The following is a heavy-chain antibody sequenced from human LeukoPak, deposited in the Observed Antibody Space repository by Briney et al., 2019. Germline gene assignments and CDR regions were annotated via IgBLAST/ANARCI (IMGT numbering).Heavy chain of an antibody. J-gene: IGHJ5*02. Sequence: HPGGSLRLSCAASGFTFNSYAMSWVRQAPGKGLEWVSSISNSGGSTHYADSVKGRFTMSRDNTKNMVYLQMNSLRAEDTAVYYCARDPRTYDSSGYSTWGQGTLVTVSS. CDR3: ARDPRTYDSSGYST. CDR1: GFTFNSYA. CDR2: ISNSGGST. D-gene: IGHD3-22*01. V-gene: IGHV3-23*01.